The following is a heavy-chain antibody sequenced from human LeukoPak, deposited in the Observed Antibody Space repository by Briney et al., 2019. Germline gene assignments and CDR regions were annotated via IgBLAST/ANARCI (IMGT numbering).Heavy chain of an antibody. CDR1: GFTFTHYA. D-gene: IGHD3-10*01. Sequence: GGSLRLSCEASGFTFTHYAMHWVRQAPGKGLEWVAVISYDGSNKYYADSVKGRFTISRDNAKNSLYLQMNSLRAEDTALYYCAKDLGDYYGSGSYFGGAVDYWGQGTLVTVSS. V-gene: IGHV3-30*04. J-gene: IGHJ4*02. CDR3: AKDLGDYYGSGSYFGGAVDY. CDR2: ISYDGSNK.